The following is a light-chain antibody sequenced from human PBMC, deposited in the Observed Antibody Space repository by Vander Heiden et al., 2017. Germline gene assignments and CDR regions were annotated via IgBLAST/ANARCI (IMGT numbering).Light chain of an antibody. CDR2: TAS. J-gene: IGKJ1*01. V-gene: IGKV1-39*01. CDR1: QDISKY. CDR3: QQSDNVPMWS. Sequence: DIQMTQSPSSLSASVGDRVTITCRASQDISKYLNWYQQKPGKAPKLLIYTASRLRSGVPSRFSGNGYGTDFTLTISSLQPEDFATYYCQQSDNVPMWSFGQGTKVDIK.